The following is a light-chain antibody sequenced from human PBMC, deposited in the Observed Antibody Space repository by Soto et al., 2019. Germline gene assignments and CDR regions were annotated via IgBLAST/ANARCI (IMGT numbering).Light chain of an antibody. CDR2: DVS. V-gene: IGLV2-11*01. CDR3: CSYAGSYTLV. Sequence: QSVLTQPRSVSGSPGQSVTFSCTGTSSDVGNYNYVSWYQQHPGKAPKVIIYDVSKRPSGVPDRISGSKSGNTASLTISGLQAEDEADYYCCSYAGSYTLVFGGGTKVTVL. CDR1: SSDVGNYNY. J-gene: IGLJ2*01.